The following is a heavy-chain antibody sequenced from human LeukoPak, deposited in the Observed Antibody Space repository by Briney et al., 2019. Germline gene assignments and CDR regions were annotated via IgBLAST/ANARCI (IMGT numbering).Heavy chain of an antibody. CDR1: GGSISSYY. CDR2: IYYSGNT. V-gene: IGHV4-59*01. J-gene: IGHJ6*02. Sequence: SETLSLTCTVSGGSISSYYWSWIRQPPGKGLEWIGYIYYSGNTNYNPSLKSRVTMSVDTSKNQFSLKLNSVTAADTAVYYCAKFYYYYDLDVWGQGTTVSVSS. CDR3: AKFYYYYDLDV.